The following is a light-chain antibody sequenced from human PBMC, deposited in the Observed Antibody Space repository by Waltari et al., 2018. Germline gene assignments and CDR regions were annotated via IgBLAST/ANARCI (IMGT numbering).Light chain of an antibody. J-gene: IGKJ2*01. CDR3: HQYNSYSYT. CDR2: KAS. CDR1: RSISGW. V-gene: IGKV1-5*03. Sequence: DIQMTQSPSTLSASVGDRVTITCRASRSISGWLAWYKQKPGKAPNLLIYKASSLESGVPSRFNGSGSGTEFTLTISSLQPDDFATYYCHQYNSYSYTFGQGTKLESK.